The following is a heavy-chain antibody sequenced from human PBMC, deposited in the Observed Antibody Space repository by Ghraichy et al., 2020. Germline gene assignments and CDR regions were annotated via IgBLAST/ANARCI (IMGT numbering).Heavy chain of an antibody. Sequence: GGSLRLSCAASGFTFSSYGMHWVRQAPGKGLEWVAVIWYDGSNKYYADSVKGRFTISRDNSKNTLYLQMNSLRAEDTAVDYCARDGPVAGTGNFDYWGQGTLVTVSS. D-gene: IGHD6-19*01. CDR3: ARDGPVAGTGNFDY. V-gene: IGHV3-33*01. CDR2: IWYDGSNK. CDR1: GFTFSSYG. J-gene: IGHJ4*02.